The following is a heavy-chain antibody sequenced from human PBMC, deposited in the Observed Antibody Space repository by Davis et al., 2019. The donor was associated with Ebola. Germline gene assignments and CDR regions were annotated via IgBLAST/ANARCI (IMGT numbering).Heavy chain of an antibody. D-gene: IGHD1-1*01. V-gene: IGHV5-51*01. J-gene: IGHJ5*02. CDR1: GYIFTNYW. CDR3: ALKTGTTPYDWFDP. Sequence: GGSLRLSCQGSGYIFTNYWIGWVRQKPGKGLEWMGVIFPGDSYTIYSPSFQGQVTFSADKSINTAYLQWDSLKASDTAIYFCALKTGTTPYDWFDPWGQGTLVNVSS. CDR2: IFPGDSYT.